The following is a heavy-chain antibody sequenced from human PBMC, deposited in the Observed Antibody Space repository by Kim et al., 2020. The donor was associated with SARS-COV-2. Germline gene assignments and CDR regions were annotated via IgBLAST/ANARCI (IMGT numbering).Heavy chain of an antibody. D-gene: IGHD1-26*01. J-gene: IGHJ6*02. V-gene: IGHV4-34*01. CDR1: GASLRGNY. CDR2: MNTSGNT. Sequence: SETLSLTCAVYGASLRGNYWTWIRQPPNKGLEWIGEMNTSGNTNYNPSLKSRVTISGGTSKNQLSLSLTSVTAADTAMYYCARGISGSYFGGVHGGNSYYVMDVWGQGTTVTVSS. CDR3: ARGISGSYFGGVHGGNSYYVMDV.